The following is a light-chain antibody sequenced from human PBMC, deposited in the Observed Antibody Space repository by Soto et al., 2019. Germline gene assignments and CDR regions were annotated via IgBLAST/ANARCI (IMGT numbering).Light chain of an antibody. Sequence: EIVLTQSPGTLSLSPGERATLSCRASQSVSSSYLAWYQQKPGQAPRLLIYGASGRATGIPDRFSGSGSGTDFTLTISSLQSEDFGVYHCQHYSNWPPTFGPGTKVEIK. V-gene: IGKV3-20*01. CDR2: GAS. CDR3: QHYSNWPPT. CDR1: QSVSSSY. J-gene: IGKJ3*01.